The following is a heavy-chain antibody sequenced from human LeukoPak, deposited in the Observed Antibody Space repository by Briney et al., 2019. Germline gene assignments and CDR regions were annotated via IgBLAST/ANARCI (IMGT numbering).Heavy chain of an antibody. CDR1: GGPFSGYY. J-gene: IGHJ4*02. Sequence: PSETLSLTCAVYGGPFSGYYWSWIRQPPGKELEWIGEINHSGSTNYNPSLKSRVTISVDTSKNQFSLKLSSVTAADTAVYYCASKYYDFWSGYYTYDYWGQGTLVTVSS. CDR2: INHSGST. D-gene: IGHD3-3*01. CDR3: ASKYYDFWSGYYTYDY. V-gene: IGHV4-34*01.